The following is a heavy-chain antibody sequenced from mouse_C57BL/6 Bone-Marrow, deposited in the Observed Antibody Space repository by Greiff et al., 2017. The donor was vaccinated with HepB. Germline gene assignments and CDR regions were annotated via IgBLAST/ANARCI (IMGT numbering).Heavy chain of an antibody. Sequence: EVQLQQSGPGLAKPSQSLSLTCSVTGYSITSDYWNWIRKFPGNKLEYMGYISYSGSTYYNPSPKSRISITRDTSKNQYYMQLNAVTTEDTATYYCARYIGFIHWYFDDWGTGTTVTVSS. J-gene: IGHJ1*03. CDR3: ARYIGFIHWYFDD. V-gene: IGHV3-8*01. CDR2: ISYSGST. CDR1: GYSITSDY. D-gene: IGHD1-1*01.